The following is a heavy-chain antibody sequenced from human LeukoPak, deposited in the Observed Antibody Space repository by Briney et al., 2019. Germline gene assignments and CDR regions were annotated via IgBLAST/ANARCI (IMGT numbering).Heavy chain of an antibody. J-gene: IGHJ4*02. Sequence: ASVKVSCKASGYTLTELSMHWVRQAPGKGLEWMGGFDPEDGETIYAQKFQGRVTMTEDTSTDTAYMELSSLRSEDTAVYYCATLNGKWELLGSDYWGQGTLVTVSS. D-gene: IGHD1-26*01. CDR1: GYTLTELS. CDR2: FDPEDGET. CDR3: ATLNGKWELLGSDY. V-gene: IGHV1-24*01.